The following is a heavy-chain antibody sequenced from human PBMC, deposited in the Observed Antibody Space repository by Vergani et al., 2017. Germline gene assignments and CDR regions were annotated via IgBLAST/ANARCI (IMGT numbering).Heavy chain of an antibody. CDR1: GGSISSYS. CDR2: IYTSGGT. CDR3: ARDWRMSVLEEYNWFDP. Sequence: QVQLQESGPGLVKPSETLSLTCTVAGGSISSYSWSWIRQPAGKGLEWIGRIYTSGGTNYNPSLTSRVTMSVDTSKNQVSLKRSSATAADTAVYYCARDWRMSVLEEYNWFDPWGQGTLVTVSS. V-gene: IGHV4-4*07. D-gene: IGHD1-1*01. J-gene: IGHJ5*02.